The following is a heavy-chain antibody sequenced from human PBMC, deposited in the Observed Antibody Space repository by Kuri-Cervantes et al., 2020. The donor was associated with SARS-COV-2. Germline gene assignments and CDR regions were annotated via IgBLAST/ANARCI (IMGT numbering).Heavy chain of an antibody. CDR3: ARWNHWFDP. J-gene: IGHJ5*02. Sequence: GSLRLSCAVYGGSFSGYYWSWIRQPPGKGLEWIGEINHSGSTNYNPSLKSRVTISVDTYKNQFSLKLSSVTAADTAVYYCARWNHWFDPWGQGTLVTVS. V-gene: IGHV4-34*01. CDR2: INHSGST. CDR1: GGSFSGYY. D-gene: IGHD1-1*01.